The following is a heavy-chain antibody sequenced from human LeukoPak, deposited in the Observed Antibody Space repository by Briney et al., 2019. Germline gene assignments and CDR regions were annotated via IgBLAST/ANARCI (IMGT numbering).Heavy chain of an antibody. J-gene: IGHJ4*02. CDR1: AFTFSSYG. Sequence: PGGSLRLSCSASAFTFSSYGMHWVRQAPGKGLEWVAFIRYDGGNKYYVDSVKGRFTISRDNSKNTLYLQMNSLRAEDTAVYYCAKDLWSHSSGYFDYWGQGTLVTVSS. CDR3: AKDLWSHSSGYFDY. D-gene: IGHD3-22*01. CDR2: IRYDGGNK. V-gene: IGHV3-30*02.